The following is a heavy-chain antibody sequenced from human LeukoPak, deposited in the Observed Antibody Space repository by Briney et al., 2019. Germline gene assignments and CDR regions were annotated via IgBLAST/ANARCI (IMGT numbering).Heavy chain of an antibody. Sequence: ASVKVSCKASGYIFTNYGISWVRQAPGQGLEWMGWISSYTGNTKYAQKLQGRVTMTTDTSTSTAYMELSSLRSEDTAVYYCARVIDYGDYRFDYWGQGTLVTVSS. CDR3: ARVIDYGDYRFDY. J-gene: IGHJ4*02. CDR1: GYIFTNYG. D-gene: IGHD4-17*01. V-gene: IGHV1-18*01. CDR2: ISSYTGNT.